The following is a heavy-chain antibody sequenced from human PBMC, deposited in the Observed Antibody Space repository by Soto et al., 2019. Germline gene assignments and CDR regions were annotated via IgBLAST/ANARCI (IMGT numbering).Heavy chain of an antibody. CDR2: IYHSGST. CDR3: ARGGLGYCSGGSCYSAELSRYYYGMDV. CDR1: GGSISSGGYS. D-gene: IGHD2-15*01. J-gene: IGHJ6*02. V-gene: IGHV4-30-2*01. Sequence: SETLSLTCAVSGGSISSGGYSWSWIRQPPGKGLEWIGYIYHSGSTYYNPSLKSRVTISVDRSKNQFSLKLSSVTAADTAVYYCARGGLGYCSGGSCYSAELSRYYYGMDVWGQGTTVTVSS.